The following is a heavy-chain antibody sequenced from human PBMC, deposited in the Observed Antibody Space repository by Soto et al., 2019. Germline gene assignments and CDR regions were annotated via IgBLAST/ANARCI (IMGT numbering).Heavy chain of an antibody. CDR1: GGSISSSSYY. Sequence: QLQLQESDPGLVKPSETLSLTCTVSGGSISSSSYYWGWIRQPPGKGLEWIGSIYYSGSTYYNPSLKSRVTISVDTSKNQFSLKLSSVTAADTAVYYCARHSLSYSSGWHFDYWGQGTLVTVSS. J-gene: IGHJ4*02. CDR2: IYYSGST. CDR3: ARHSLSYSSGWHFDY. V-gene: IGHV4-39*01. D-gene: IGHD6-19*01.